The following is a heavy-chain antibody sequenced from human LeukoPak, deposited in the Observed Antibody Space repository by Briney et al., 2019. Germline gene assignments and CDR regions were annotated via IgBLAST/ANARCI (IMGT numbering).Heavy chain of an antibody. CDR2: ISYDGSNK. CDR1: GFTFSSYA. CDR3: ARGRSMVRGVTPPGY. D-gene: IGHD3-10*01. V-gene: IGHV3-30*04. Sequence: PGRSLRLSCAASGFTFSSYAMHWVRQAPGKGLEWVAVISYDGSNKYYADSEKGRFTISRDNSKNTLYLQMNSLRAEDTAVYYCARGRSMVRGVTPPGYWGQGTLVTVSS. J-gene: IGHJ4*02.